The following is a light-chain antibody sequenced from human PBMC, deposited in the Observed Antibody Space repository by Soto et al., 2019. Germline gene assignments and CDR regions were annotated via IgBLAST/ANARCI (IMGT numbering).Light chain of an antibody. V-gene: IGKV1-5*03. J-gene: IGKJ1*01. CDR2: KAS. CDR1: QRITNR. CDR3: QHYNSYSEA. Sequence: DIQMTQAPSTLCASVGYRVTITCRASQRITNRLAWYQQKPGKAPKLLIYKASTLKSGVPSRFSGSGSGTEFTLTISSLQPDDFATYYCQHYNSYSEAFGQGPKVDIK.